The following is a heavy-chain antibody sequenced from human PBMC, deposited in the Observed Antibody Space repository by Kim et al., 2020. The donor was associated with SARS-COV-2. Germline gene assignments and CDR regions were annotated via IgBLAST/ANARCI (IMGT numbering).Heavy chain of an antibody. J-gene: IGHJ4*02. CDR3: ARALRTAVPAPINDDSGYYYVPAYFDS. CDR2: IHYSGST. V-gene: IGHV4-31*03. CDR1: GGSISSSGYY. Sequence: SETLSLTCTVSGGSISSSGYYWSWIRQHPGKGLEWIGCIHYSGSTSYNASLKSRVTVSVDRSKNQFSLKLSSVSAADTAVYFCARALRTAVPAPINDDSGYYYVPAYFDSWGQGTLVTVSS. D-gene: IGHD3-22*01.